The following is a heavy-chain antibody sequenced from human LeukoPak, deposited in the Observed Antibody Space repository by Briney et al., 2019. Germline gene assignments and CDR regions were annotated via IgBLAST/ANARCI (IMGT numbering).Heavy chain of an antibody. J-gene: IGHJ5*02. D-gene: IGHD6-13*01. Sequence: PSETLSLTCAVSGGSISSGGYSWSWIRQPPGKGLEWIGYIYHSGSTHYNPSLKSRVTISVDRSKNQFSLKLSSVTAADTAVYYCARGAAAAAIDPWGQGTLVTVSS. V-gene: IGHV4-30-2*01. CDR1: GGSISSGGYS. CDR3: ARGAAAAAIDP. CDR2: IYHSGST.